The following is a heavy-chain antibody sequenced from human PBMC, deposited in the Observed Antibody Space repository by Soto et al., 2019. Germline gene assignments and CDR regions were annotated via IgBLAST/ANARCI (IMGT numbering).Heavy chain of an antibody. CDR2: LNAANGDT. D-gene: IGHD2-2*01. CDR1: GYSFTTYS. J-gene: IGHJ5*02. CDR3: AKGGYCSTSSCVRWFDP. V-gene: IGHV1-3*01. Sequence: QVHLEQSGAVVKKPGASVKVACKASGYSFTTYSMHWLRQAPGQRPEWIGWLNAANGDTKYSQALQGRVTITVDTSATTVYMELSSLTSEDTAVYYCAKGGYCSTSSCVRWFDPWGQGTQVTVSP.